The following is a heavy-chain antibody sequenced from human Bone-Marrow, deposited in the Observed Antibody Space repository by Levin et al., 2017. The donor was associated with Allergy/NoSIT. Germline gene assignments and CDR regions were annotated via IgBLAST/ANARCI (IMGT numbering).Heavy chain of an antibody. CDR1: GGSLSGYY. D-gene: IGHD3-10*01. V-gene: IGHV4-34*01. CDR2: VSNSGSS. J-gene: IGHJ5*02. CDR3: ARGYGSGTYSSKFDL. Sequence: PSETLSLTCGVNGGSLSGYYWSWIRQSPGRGLEWIGEVSNSGSSKYNPSLKSRVTISVDTSKNGFSLTLASLTATDTAVYFCARGYGSGTYSSKFDLWGQGTLVTVSS.